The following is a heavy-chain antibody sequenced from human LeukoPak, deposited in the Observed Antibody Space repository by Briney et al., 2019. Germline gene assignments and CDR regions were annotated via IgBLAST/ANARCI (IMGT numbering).Heavy chain of an antibody. J-gene: IGHJ5*02. D-gene: IGHD6-6*01. CDR2: ISYDGSNK. Sequence: GRSLRLSCAASGFTFSSYGMHWVRQAPGKGLEWVAVISYDGSNKYYADSVKGRFTISRDNSKNTLYLQMNSLRAEDTAVYHCAKDFRPSGLDPWGQGTLVTVSS. CDR3: AKDFRPSGLDP. CDR1: GFTFSSYG. V-gene: IGHV3-30*18.